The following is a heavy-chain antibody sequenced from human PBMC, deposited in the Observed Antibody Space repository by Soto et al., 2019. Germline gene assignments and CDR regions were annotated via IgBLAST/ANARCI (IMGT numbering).Heavy chain of an antibody. V-gene: IGHV1-69*13. CDR2: IIPIFGTA. Sequence: SVKVSCKASGGTFSSYAISWVRQAPGQGLEWMGGIIPIFGTANYAQKFQDRVTITADESTSTAYMELSSLRSEDTAVYYCARSYYDFWSGYSYYYYGMDVWGQGTTVTVSS. J-gene: IGHJ6*02. CDR1: GGTFSSYA. CDR3: ARSYYDFWSGYSYYYYGMDV. D-gene: IGHD3-3*01.